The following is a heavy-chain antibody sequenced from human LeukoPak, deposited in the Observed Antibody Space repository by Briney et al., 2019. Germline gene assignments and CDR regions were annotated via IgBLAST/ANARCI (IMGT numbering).Heavy chain of an antibody. V-gene: IGHV3-23*01. CDR3: AKDLVTVVTPDDY. CDR1: GFTFSSYA. Sequence: PGASLRLSCAASGFTFSSYAMSWVRQAPGKGLEWGSAISGSGGSTYYADSVKGRFTISRDNSKNTLYLQMNSLRAEDTAVYYCAKDLVTVVTPDDYWGQGTLVTVSS. CDR2: ISGSGGST. D-gene: IGHD4-23*01. J-gene: IGHJ4*02.